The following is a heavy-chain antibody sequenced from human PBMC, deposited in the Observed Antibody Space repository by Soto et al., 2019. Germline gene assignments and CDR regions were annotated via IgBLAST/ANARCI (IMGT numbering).Heavy chain of an antibody. CDR1: GGAFSSFA. D-gene: IGHD3-10*01. CDR3: ASLAEGYYGSGSYYNVDAFDI. J-gene: IGHJ3*02. V-gene: IGHV1-69*13. CDR2: IIPIFGTA. Sequence: SVKVSCKASGGAFSSFAISWVRQAPGQGLEWMGGIIPIFGTANYAQKFQGRVKITADESTSTAYMELSSLRSEDTAVYYCASLAEGYYGSGSYYNVDAFDIWGQGTMVTVSS.